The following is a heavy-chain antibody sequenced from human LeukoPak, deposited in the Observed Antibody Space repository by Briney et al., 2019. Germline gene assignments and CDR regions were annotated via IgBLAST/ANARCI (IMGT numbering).Heavy chain of an antibody. V-gene: IGHV3-48*03. CDR3: ARPPPVDYYDSSGNFDY. J-gene: IGHJ4*02. Sequence: GGSLRLSCAASGFTFSSYEMNWVRQAPGKGLEWVSYISSSGSTIYYADSVKGRFTIPRDNAKNSLYLQMNSLRAEDTAVYYCARPPPVDYYDSSGNFDYWGQGTLVTVSS. CDR1: GFTFSSYE. D-gene: IGHD3-22*01. CDR2: ISSSGSTI.